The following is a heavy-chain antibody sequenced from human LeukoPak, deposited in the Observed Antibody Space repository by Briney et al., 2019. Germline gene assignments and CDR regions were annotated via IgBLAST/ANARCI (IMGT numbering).Heavy chain of an antibody. Sequence: GGSLRLSCAASGFTFSSYAMSWVRQAPGKGLEWVPAISGSGGSTYYADSVKGRFTISRDNSKNTLYLQMNSLRAEDTAVYYCAKTVPLRYFDWLPLGFDYWGQGTLVTVSS. CDR1: GFTFSSYA. CDR3: AKTVPLRYFDWLPLGFDY. D-gene: IGHD3-9*01. V-gene: IGHV3-23*01. CDR2: ISGSGGST. J-gene: IGHJ4*02.